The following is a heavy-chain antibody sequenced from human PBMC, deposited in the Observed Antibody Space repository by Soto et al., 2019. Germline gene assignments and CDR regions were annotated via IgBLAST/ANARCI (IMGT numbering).Heavy chain of an antibody. CDR1: GGTFSSYA. CDR3: ARSWDGYYFDY. J-gene: IGHJ4*02. CDR2: IIPIFGTA. V-gene: IGHV1-69*13. Sequence: SVEVSCKXSGGTFSSYAISWVRQAPGQGLEWMGGIIPIFGTANYAQKFQGRVTITADESTSTAYMELSSLRSEDTAVYYCARSWDGYYFDYWGQGTLVTVSS. D-gene: IGHD1-26*01.